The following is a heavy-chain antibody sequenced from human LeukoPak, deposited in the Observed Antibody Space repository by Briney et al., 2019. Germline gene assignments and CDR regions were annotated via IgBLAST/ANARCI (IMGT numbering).Heavy chain of an antibody. CDR2: IKSKTDGGTT. CDR1: GFTFSNAW. D-gene: IGHD4-17*01. Sequence: GGSLRLSCAASGFTFSNAWMSWVRQAPGKGLEWVGRIKSKTDGGTTDYAAPVKGRFTIPRDDSKNTLYLQMNSLKTEDTAVYYCTTGGVYGDYYFDYWGQGTLVTVSS. CDR3: TTGGVYGDYYFDY. J-gene: IGHJ4*02. V-gene: IGHV3-15*01.